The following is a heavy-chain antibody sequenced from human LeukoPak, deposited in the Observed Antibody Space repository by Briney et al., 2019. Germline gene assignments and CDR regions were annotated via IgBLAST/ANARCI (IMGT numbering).Heavy chain of an antibody. D-gene: IGHD2-2*01. V-gene: IGHV3-73*01. CDR1: GFTFSGSA. CDR2: IRSKANSYAT. J-gene: IGHJ4*02. Sequence: PGGSLRLSCAASGFTFSGSAMHWVRQASGKGLEWVGRIRSKANSYATAYAASVKGRSTISRDDSKNTAYLQMNSLKTEDTAVYYCLPAAIGYYFDYWGQGTLVTVSS. CDR3: LPAAIGYYFDY.